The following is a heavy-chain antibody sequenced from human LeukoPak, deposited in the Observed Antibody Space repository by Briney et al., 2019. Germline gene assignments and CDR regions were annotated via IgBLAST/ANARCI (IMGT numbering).Heavy chain of an antibody. CDR2: IYYSGST. Sequence: KPSETLSLTCTVSGGSITSYYWSWIRQPPGKGLEWIGYIYYSGSTNYNPSLKSRVTISVDTSKNQFSLKLSAVTAADTAVYYCARGGGKQLYDYWGQGTLVTVSS. CDR1: GGSITSYY. D-gene: IGHD6-13*01. V-gene: IGHV4-59*12. J-gene: IGHJ4*02. CDR3: ARGGGKQLYDY.